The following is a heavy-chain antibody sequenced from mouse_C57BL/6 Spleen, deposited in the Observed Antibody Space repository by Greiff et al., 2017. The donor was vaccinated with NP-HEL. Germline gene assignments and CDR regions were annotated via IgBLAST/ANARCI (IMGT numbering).Heavy chain of an antibody. CDR1: GYTFTSYW. D-gene: IGHD1-1*01. CDR3: AREAYYYGSSLFAY. Sequence: QVQLKESGAELVKPGASVKMSCKASGYTFTSYWITWVKQRPGQGLEWIGDIYPGSGSTNYNEKFKSKATLTVDTSSSTAYMQLSSLTSEDSAVYYCAREAYYYGSSLFAYWGQGTLVTVSA. CDR2: IYPGSGST. V-gene: IGHV1-55*01. J-gene: IGHJ3*01.